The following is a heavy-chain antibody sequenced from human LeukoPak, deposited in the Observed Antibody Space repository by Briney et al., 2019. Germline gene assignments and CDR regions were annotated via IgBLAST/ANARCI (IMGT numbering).Heavy chain of an antibody. CDR3: ARHSSGWYFDY. D-gene: IGHD6-19*01. CDR1: GGSISSYY. J-gene: IGHJ4*02. CDR2: IYTSGST. V-gene: IGHV4-4*09. Sequence: SETLSLTCTVSGGSISSYYWSWIRQPPGKGLEWIGYIYTSGSTNYNPSLKSRVTISVDTSKNQFSLKLSSVTAADTAVYYCARHSSGWYFDYWGQGTLVTVSS.